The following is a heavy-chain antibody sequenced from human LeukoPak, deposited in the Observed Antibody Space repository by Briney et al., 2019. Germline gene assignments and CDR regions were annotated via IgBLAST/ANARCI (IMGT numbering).Heavy chain of an antibody. CDR2: ISDYNGNT. CDR1: GYTFTSYG. V-gene: IGHV1-18*01. Sequence: ASVKVSCKASGYTFTSYGISWVRQAPGQGLEWMGWISDYNGNTNYAQKLKGRVTMTTDTSTSTAYMGLSRLRSDDTTVYYSTRVRYYDSSGYVDYWGQGTLVTVSS. D-gene: IGHD3-22*01. J-gene: IGHJ4*02. CDR3: TRVRYYDSSGYVDY.